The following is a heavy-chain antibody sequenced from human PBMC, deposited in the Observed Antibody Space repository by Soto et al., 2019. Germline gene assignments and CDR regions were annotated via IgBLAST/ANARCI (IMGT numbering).Heavy chain of an antibody. CDR1: GGSFSGYY. V-gene: IGHV4-34*01. CDR3: ARGPGTEAYYYYGMDV. CDR2: INHSGST. D-gene: IGHD6-13*01. Sequence: SETLSLTCAVYGGSFSGYYWSWIRQPPGKGLEWIGEINHSGSTNYNPSLKSRVTISVDTSKNQFSLKLSSVTAADTAVYYCARGPGTEAYYYYGMDVWGQGTTVTVSS. J-gene: IGHJ6*02.